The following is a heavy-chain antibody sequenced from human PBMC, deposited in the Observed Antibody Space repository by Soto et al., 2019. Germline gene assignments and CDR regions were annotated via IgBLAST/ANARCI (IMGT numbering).Heavy chain of an antibody. V-gene: IGHV4-4*02. CDR2: IYHSGRT. J-gene: IGHJ6*02. CDR3: ARVSGGDYYGYGLDV. CDR1: GGSISSDNW. Sequence: QVQLQESGPGLVRPSETLSLTCAVSGGSISSDNWWTWVRQAPGKGLEWIGEIYHSGRTNYNPSLKSRATISEDKSKNQFSLNLRSATAAETAVYYCARVSGGDYYGYGLDVWGQGTTVTVSS.